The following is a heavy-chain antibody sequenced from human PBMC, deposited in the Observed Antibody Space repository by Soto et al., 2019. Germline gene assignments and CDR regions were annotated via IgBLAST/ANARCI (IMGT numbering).Heavy chain of an antibody. V-gene: IGHV3-74*01. D-gene: IGHD6-6*01. CDR3: ARVYSSSSYYYGMDV. CDR2: INSDGSST. J-gene: IGHJ6*02. CDR1: GFTFSSYW. Sequence: GGSLRLSCAASGFTFSSYWMHWVRQAPGKGLVWVSRINSDGSSTSYADSVKGRFTISRDNAKNTLYLQMNSLRAEDTAVYYCARVYSSSSYYYGMDVWGQGTTVTVSS.